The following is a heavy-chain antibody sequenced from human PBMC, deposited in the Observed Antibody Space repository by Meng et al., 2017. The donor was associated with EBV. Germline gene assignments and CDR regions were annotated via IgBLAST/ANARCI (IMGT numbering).Heavy chain of an antibody. D-gene: IGHD1-26*01. CDR1: STLRNHH. CDR3: NSGSHSPLNS. J-gene: IGHJ4*02. Sequence: STLRNHHMGWVPPATGKGLEWVSGISATSFDTYYADSVKVRFAISRDNSKNTVTLHMNILRAEDTAIYYCNSGSHSPLNSWGQGTLVTVSS. CDR2: ISATSFDT. V-gene: IGHV3-23*01.